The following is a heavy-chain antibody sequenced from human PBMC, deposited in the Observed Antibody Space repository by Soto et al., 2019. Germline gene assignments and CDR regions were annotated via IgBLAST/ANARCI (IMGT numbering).Heavy chain of an antibody. CDR1: GGSFSGYY. CDR2: INHSGST. J-gene: IGHJ6*02. Sequence: SETLSLTCAVYGGSFSGYYWSWIRQPPGKGLEWIGEINHSGSTNYNPSLKSRVTISVDTSKNQFSLKLSSVTAADTAVYYCVIFAMFRYYYGMDVWGQGTTVNVSS. V-gene: IGHV4-34*01. CDR3: VIFAMFRYYYGMDV. D-gene: IGHD3-10*01.